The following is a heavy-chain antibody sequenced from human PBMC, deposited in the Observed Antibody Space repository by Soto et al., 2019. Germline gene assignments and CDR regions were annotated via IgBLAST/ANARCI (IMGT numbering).Heavy chain of an antibody. D-gene: IGHD4-17*01. CDR3: ARWDHDYGYLDV. V-gene: IGHV4-59*12. Sequence: PSETLSLTCTVSGGSINSYYWSWIRQPPGKGLEWIGNIHYGGTTGYNPSLKSRITINADTCKNQFSLQLNSVTPEDAAVYYCARWDHDYGYLDVWGLGTTVTVSS. J-gene: IGHJ6*02. CDR1: GGSINSYY. CDR2: IHYGGTT.